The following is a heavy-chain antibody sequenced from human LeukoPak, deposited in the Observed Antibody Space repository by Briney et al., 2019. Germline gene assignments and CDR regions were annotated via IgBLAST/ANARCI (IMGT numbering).Heavy chain of an antibody. J-gene: IGHJ3*02. CDR3: ARHWEGVESDAFDI. CDR2: IRKDGSEK. Sequence: GGSLRLSCAASGFTFSDYWMSWVRQAPGKGLEWVANIRKDGSEKNYVDSVKGRFTISRDNAKNSPYLQMNSLRADDTALYYCARHWEGVESDAFDIWGQGTMVTVSS. D-gene: IGHD1-26*01. V-gene: IGHV3-7*04. CDR1: GFTFSDYW.